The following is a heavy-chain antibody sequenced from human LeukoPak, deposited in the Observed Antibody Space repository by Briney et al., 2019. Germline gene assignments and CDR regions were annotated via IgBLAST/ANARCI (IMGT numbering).Heavy chain of an antibody. CDR3: ARTPRERYYYYYMDV. CDR2: IYHSGST. Sequence: PSETLSLTCAVSGGSISSSNWWSWVRQPPGKGLEWIGEIYHSGSTNYNPSLKSRVTVSVDKSKNQFSLKLSSVTAADTAVYYCARTPRERYYYYYMDVWGKGTTVTVSS. D-gene: IGHD5-24*01. J-gene: IGHJ6*03. V-gene: IGHV4-4*02. CDR1: GGSISSSNW.